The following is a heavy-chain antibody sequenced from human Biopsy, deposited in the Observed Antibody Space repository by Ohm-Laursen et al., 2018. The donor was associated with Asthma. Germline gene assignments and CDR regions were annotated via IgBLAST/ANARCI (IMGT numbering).Heavy chain of an antibody. CDR3: ARDFTIGSGSPFHF. Sequence: SLRLSCAASGFDFSDYTMNWVRQAQGKGLEWVSSISSLSRYKYYSDSLRGRVTISRDNAKSSLHLQMSSLRAEDTAVYFCARDFTIGSGSPFHFWGPGTLVTVSS. J-gene: IGHJ4*01. CDR2: ISSLSRYK. CDR1: GFDFSDYT. V-gene: IGHV3-21*01. D-gene: IGHD3-10*01.